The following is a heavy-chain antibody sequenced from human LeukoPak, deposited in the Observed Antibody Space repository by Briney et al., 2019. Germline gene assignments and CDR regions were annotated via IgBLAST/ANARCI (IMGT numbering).Heavy chain of an antibody. Sequence: PGGSLRLSCAASGFTFSSYWMSWVRQAPGKGLEWVANIKKDGSEKYYVDSVKGRFTISRDNAKNSLYLQMNSLRAEDTAVYYCARDPYSGSYSDYYYYYMDVWGKGTTVTVSS. CDR1: GFTFSSYW. CDR3: ARDPYSGSYSDYYYYYMDV. V-gene: IGHV3-7*01. D-gene: IGHD1-26*01. J-gene: IGHJ6*03. CDR2: IKKDGSEK.